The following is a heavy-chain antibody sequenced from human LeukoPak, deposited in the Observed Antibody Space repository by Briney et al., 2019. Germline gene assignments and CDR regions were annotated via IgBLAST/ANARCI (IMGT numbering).Heavy chain of an antibody. D-gene: IGHD2-15*01. Sequence: PGGSLRLSCAASGFTFSSYGMSWVRQAPGKGLEWVSAISGSGGSTYYADSVKGRFTVSRDNSKSTLYLQMNSLRAEDTAVYYCARLGYCSGGSCYDWFDPWGQGTLVTVSS. CDR2: ISGSGGST. CDR3: ARLGYCSGGSCYDWFDP. CDR1: GFTFSSYG. V-gene: IGHV3-23*01. J-gene: IGHJ5*02.